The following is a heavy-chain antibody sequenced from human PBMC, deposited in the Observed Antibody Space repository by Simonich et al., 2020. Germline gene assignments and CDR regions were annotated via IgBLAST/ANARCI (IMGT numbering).Heavy chain of an antibody. CDR2: INIDGRST. D-gene: IGHD6-13*01. CDR3: ARGGWSSSWYY. Sequence: EVQRVESGGGLVQHGGSLRLSCAASGFTFSSYWMHWVRQAPGKGRGLSSGINIDGRSTSYADSWKGRFTISRDNAKNTLYLQMNSLRAEDTAVYYCARGGWSSSWYYWGQGTLVTVSS. CDR1: GFTFSSYW. J-gene: IGHJ4*02. V-gene: IGHV3-74*01.